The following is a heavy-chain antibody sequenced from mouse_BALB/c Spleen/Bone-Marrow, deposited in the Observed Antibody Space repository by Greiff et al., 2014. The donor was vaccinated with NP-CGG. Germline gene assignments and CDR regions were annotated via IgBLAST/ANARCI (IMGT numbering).Heavy chain of an antibody. Sequence: VQLQQSGAELVKPGASVKLSCTASGFNIKDTYMHWVKQRPEQGLEWIGRIDPANGNTKYDPKFQGKATITADTSSNTAYLQLSSLTSEDTAVYYCASYYYGSSLFAYWGPGTLVTVSA. J-gene: IGHJ3*01. CDR2: IDPANGNT. V-gene: IGHV14-3*02. CDR3: ASYYYGSSLFAY. D-gene: IGHD1-1*01. CDR1: GFNIKDTY.